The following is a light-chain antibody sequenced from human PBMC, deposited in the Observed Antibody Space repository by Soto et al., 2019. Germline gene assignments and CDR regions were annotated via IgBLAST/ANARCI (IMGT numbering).Light chain of an antibody. CDR3: QQYGAAPFN. V-gene: IGKV3-20*01. CDR2: GAS. J-gene: IGKJ3*01. Sequence: EIVLTQSPGTLSLSPGERATLSCRASQCVSGTYLAWYQQRPGQSPKVLIYGASSRAAGIPERFSGSGSGTYFTLTISRLEPEDFSVDSCQQYGAAPFNFDPGTKVDSK. CDR1: QCVSGTY.